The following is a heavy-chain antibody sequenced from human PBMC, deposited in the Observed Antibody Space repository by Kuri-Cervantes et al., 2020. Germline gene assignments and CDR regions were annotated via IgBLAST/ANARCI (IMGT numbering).Heavy chain of an antibody. D-gene: IGHD3-10*01. Sequence: ASVKVSCKASGYTFTGYYMHWVRQAPGQGLEWMGWINPNSGGTNYAQKFQGWVTMTGDTSISTAYMELSRLRSDDTAVYYCARTMVRGVIYSMYYWGQGTLVTVSS. J-gene: IGHJ4*02. CDR2: INPNSGGT. CDR1: GYTFTGYY. V-gene: IGHV1-2*04. CDR3: ARTMVRGVIYSMYY.